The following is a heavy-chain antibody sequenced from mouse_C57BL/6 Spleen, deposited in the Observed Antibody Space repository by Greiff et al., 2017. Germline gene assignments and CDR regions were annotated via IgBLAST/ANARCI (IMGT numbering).Heavy chain of an antibody. J-gene: IGHJ2*01. V-gene: IGHV5-16*01. D-gene: IGHD1-1*02. Sequence: EVKLMESEGGLVQPGSSMKLSCTASGFTFSDYYMAWVRQVPEKGLEWVANINYDGSSTYYLDSLKSRFIISRDNAKNILYLQMSSLKSEDTATYYCARERRIWDFDYWGQGTTLTVSS. CDR1: GFTFSDYY. CDR2: INYDGSST. CDR3: ARERRIWDFDY.